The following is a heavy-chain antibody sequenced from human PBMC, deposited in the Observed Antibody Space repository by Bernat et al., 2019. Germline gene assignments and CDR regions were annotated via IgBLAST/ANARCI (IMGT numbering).Heavy chain of an antibody. CDR3: ARVPDGRY. CDR1: GGSISSYY. V-gene: IGHV4-59*01. J-gene: IGHJ4*02. D-gene: IGHD5-24*01. Sequence: QVQLQESGPGLVKPSETLSLTCTVSGGSISSYYWSWIRQPPGKGLEWIGYIYYSGSTNYNPSLKSRVTISVDTSKNQFSLKLSSVTAADTAVYYCARVPDGRYWGQGTLVTVSS. CDR2: IYYSGST.